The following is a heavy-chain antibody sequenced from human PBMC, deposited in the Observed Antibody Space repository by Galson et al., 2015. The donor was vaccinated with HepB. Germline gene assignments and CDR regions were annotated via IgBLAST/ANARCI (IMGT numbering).Heavy chain of an antibody. CDR1: GFTFSSYG. CDR3: AKEDSSSWYWDYYYGMDV. J-gene: IGHJ6*02. D-gene: IGHD6-13*01. V-gene: IGHV3-30*02. Sequence: SLRLSCAASGFTFSSYGMYWVRQAPGKGLEWVAFIRYGGSNKYYADSVKGRFTISRDNSKNTLYLQMNSLRAEDTAVYYCAKEDSSSWYWDYYYGMDVWGQGTTVTVSS. CDR2: IRYGGSNK.